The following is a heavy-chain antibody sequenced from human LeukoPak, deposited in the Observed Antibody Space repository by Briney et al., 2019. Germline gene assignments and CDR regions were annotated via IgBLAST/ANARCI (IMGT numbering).Heavy chain of an antibody. J-gene: IGHJ4*02. Sequence: GGSLRLSCAASGFTFSSYWMSWVRQAPGKGLEWVANIKQDGSEKYYVDSVKGRFTISRDNAKNSLYLQMNSLRAEDTAVYYCARDAGYCSSTSCYTEFGGQGTLVTVSS. V-gene: IGHV3-7*01. D-gene: IGHD2-2*02. CDR2: IKQDGSEK. CDR3: ARDAGYCSSTSCYTEF. CDR1: GFTFSSYW.